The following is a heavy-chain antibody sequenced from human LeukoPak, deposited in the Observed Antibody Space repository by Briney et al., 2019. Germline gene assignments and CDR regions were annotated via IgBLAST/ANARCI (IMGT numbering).Heavy chain of an antibody. J-gene: IGHJ2*01. V-gene: IGHV4-30-2*01. CDR2: SYHSGST. Sequence: PSETLSLTCAVSGGSISRGGYSWSWIRQPPGKGLEWIGYSYHSGSTYYNPSLKSRVTISVDKSKNQFSLKLNSVTAADTAVYYCARARGYSYLYFDLWGRGTLVTVSS. CDR1: GGSISRGGYS. D-gene: IGHD5-18*01. CDR3: ARARGYSYLYFDL.